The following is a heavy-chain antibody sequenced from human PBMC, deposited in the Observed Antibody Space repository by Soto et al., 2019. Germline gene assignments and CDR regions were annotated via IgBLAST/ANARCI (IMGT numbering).Heavy chain of an antibody. CDR2: IYNSGNT. D-gene: IGHD2-21*02. CDR1: GGSISSGFYS. V-gene: IGHV4-30-2*01. J-gene: IGHJ5*02. CDR3: ARGSDGVWNWFDP. Sequence: SLSLSCTVSGGSISSGFYSWSWIRQPPGQGLEWIGYIYNSGNTYYNPSLMSRVTISVDGSQNHFSLKLTSVTAADKAVYYCARGSDGVWNWFDPWGQGTQVTVYS.